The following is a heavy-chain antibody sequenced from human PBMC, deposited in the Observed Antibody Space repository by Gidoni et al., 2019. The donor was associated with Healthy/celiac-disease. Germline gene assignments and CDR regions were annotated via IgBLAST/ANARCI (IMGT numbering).Heavy chain of an antibody. CDR1: GFTFSSDW. CDR2: FKSNGSST. J-gene: IGHJ6*02. V-gene: IGHV3-74*01. Sequence: EVQLVESGGGLVQPGGSLRLSCAASGFTFSSDWMHWVRHAPGKGLVWVSRFKSNGSSTSYADSVKGRFTISRDNAKNTLYLQMNSLRAEDTAVYYCARVQGYYDFWSVYYTAYYYYYGMDVWGQGTTVTVSS. D-gene: IGHD3-3*01. CDR3: ARVQGYYDFWSVYYTAYYYYYGMDV.